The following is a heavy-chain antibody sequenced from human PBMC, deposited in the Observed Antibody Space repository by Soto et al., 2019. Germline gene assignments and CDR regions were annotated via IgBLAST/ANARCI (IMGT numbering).Heavy chain of an antibody. J-gene: IGHJ4*02. Sequence: SVKVSCKASGGTFSSYAISWVRQAPGQGLEWMGGIIPIFGTANYAQKFQGRVTITADESTSTAYMELRSLSADDTAVYFCARVSYFRGFDWLFAFDSWGQGALVTVS. D-gene: IGHD3-9*01. V-gene: IGHV1-69*13. CDR1: GGTFSSYA. CDR2: IIPIFGTA. CDR3: ARVSYFRGFDWLFAFDS.